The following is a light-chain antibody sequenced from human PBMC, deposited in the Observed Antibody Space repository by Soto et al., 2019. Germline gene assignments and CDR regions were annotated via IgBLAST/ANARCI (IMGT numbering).Light chain of an antibody. Sequence: EIVLTQSPGTLSLSPGERATLSCRASQSVSSTYLAWYQQKPAQAPRLLIFGASSRATGIPDRFSGSGSGTDFTLTISRLEPEDFAVYYCQQYGSLRLFTFGPGTKVDIK. CDR2: GAS. CDR1: QSVSSTY. CDR3: QQYGSLRLFT. J-gene: IGKJ3*01. V-gene: IGKV3-20*01.